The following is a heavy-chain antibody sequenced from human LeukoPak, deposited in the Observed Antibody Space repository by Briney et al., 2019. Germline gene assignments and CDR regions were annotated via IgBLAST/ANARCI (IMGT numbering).Heavy chain of an antibody. V-gene: IGHV3-7*01. Sequence: PGGSVRLSCAASGFSLSGYWMSWVRQAPGQGLEWVANIGKDGSWIHYADSVKGRFTISRDNAKNSLYLQMNSLRADDTAIYYCARDLDFYATDYWGQGTLVTGSS. J-gene: IGHJ4*02. CDR2: IGKDGSWI. CDR1: GFSLSGYW. D-gene: IGHD2/OR15-2a*01. CDR3: ARDLDFYATDY.